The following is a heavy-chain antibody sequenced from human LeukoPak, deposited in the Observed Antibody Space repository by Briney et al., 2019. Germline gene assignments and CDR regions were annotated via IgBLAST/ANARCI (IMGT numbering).Heavy chain of an antibody. D-gene: IGHD6-6*01. CDR3: ARLKLGAARSFDP. CDR2: IYYSGST. V-gene: IGHV4-59*08. Sequence: SETLSLTCTVSGGSISSYYWSWIRQPPGKGLEWIGYIYYSGSTNYNPSLKSRVTISVDTSKNQFSLKLSSVTAADTAVYYCARLKLGAARSFDPWGQGILVTVSS. CDR1: GGSISSYY. J-gene: IGHJ5*02.